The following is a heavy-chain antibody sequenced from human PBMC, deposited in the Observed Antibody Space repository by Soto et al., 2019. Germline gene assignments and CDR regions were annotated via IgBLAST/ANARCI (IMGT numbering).Heavy chain of an antibody. Sequence: SETLSLTCTVSGGSIRDYFWTWIRQPPGKGLEWIGYIYYSGRTNYNPSLKSRVSISVDTSKNHFSLQLRSVTAADTAVYYCERDRYFYDSRRYCRTFDSWAQRTQVTVSS. J-gene: IGHJ5*01. CDR1: GGSIRDYF. V-gene: IGHV4-59*01. D-gene: IGHD3-22*01. CDR2: IYYSGRT. CDR3: ERDRYFYDSRRYCRTFDS.